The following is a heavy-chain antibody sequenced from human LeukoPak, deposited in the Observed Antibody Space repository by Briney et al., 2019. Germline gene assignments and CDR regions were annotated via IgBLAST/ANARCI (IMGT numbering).Heavy chain of an antibody. CDR1: GFTFSSYA. J-gene: IGHJ4*02. CDR3: ARGLRVRFLEWSRGVGY. Sequence: PGGSLRLSCAASGFTFSSYAMNWVRQPPGKGLEWIGEINHSGSANYNPSLKSRVTISVDTSKNQFSLKLSSVTAADTAVYYCARGLRVRFLEWSRGVGYWGQGTLVTVSS. V-gene: IGHV4-34*01. D-gene: IGHD3-3*01. CDR2: INHSGSA.